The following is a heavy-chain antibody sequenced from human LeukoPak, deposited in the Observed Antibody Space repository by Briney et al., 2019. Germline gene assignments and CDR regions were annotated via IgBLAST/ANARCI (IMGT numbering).Heavy chain of an antibody. D-gene: IGHD6-6*01. CDR3: ARALYSSSSRVAFDI. J-gene: IGHJ3*02. Sequence: SETLSLTCTVSGGSISSSSYYWGWIRQPPGKGLEWIGSIYYSGSTNYNPSLKSRVTISVDTSKNQFSLKLSSVTAADTTVYYCARALYSSSSRVAFDIWGQGTMVTVSS. CDR2: IYYSGST. V-gene: IGHV4-39*01. CDR1: GGSISSSSYY.